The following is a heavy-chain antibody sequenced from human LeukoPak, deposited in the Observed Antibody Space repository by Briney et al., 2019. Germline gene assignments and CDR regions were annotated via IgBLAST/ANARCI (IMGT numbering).Heavy chain of an antibody. Sequence: ASVKVSCKASGYTFTTYYIHWVRQAPGQGLVWMGFINPSGGATSYAQNFKGRVTMTRDMSTSTVYMDLSSLRSEDTAVYFCARNVGSGLDYWGQGTLVTVSS. J-gene: IGHJ4*02. D-gene: IGHD1-26*01. CDR2: INPSGGAT. CDR3: ARNVGSGLDY. CDR1: GYTFTTYY. V-gene: IGHV1-46*01.